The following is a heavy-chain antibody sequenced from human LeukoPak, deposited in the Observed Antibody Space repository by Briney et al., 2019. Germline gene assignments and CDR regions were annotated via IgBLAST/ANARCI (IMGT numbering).Heavy chain of an antibody. CDR1: GYTFTSYG. J-gene: IGHJ4*02. D-gene: IGHD3-22*01. CDR2: ISAYSGNT. Sequence: ASVKVSCKASGYTFTSYGISWVRQAPGQGLEWMGWISAYSGNTNYAQKFQARVTMTTDTSTSTAYMELRSLRSDDTAVYYCARDFLSVEAYYYDSTGPSFDYWGQGTLVTVSS. V-gene: IGHV1-18*01. CDR3: ARDFLSVEAYYYDSTGPSFDY.